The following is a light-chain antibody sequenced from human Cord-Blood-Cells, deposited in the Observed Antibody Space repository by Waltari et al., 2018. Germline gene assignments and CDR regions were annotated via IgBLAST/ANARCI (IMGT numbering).Light chain of an antibody. CDR2: QDR. CDR3: QAWDSSTSYWV. CDR1: KLGDKY. V-gene: IGLV3-1*01. Sequence: SYELTQPPSVSVSPGQTASITCSGDKLGDKYACWYQKKPGQSPVLVIYQDRQRPSGIPERFSGSNSGNTATLTISGTQAMDEADYYCQAWDSSTSYWVFGGGTKLTVL. J-gene: IGLJ3*02.